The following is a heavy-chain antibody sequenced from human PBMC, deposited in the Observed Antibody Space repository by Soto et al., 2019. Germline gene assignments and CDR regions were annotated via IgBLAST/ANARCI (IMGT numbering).Heavy chain of an antibody. CDR3: VRFGGAAAGPGDY. Sequence: PVGSLRLSCVASEFTFSSYEMNWVRQAPGKGLEWVSYISTSGTTIYYTDSVKGRFTISRDNAKKSLYLQMNSLRAEDTAVYYCVRFGGAAAGPGDYWGQGTLVT. CDR1: EFTFSSYE. V-gene: IGHV3-48*03. J-gene: IGHJ4*02. D-gene: IGHD6-13*01. CDR2: ISTSGTTI.